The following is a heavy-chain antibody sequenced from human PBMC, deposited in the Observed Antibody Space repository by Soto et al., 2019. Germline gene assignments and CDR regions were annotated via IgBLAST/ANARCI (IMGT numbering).Heavy chain of an antibody. CDR2: INQDGREK. CDR1: GFTFGNDW. Sequence: EVQLVESGGGLVQPGGSLRLSCAASGFTFGNDWMTWVRQVPGKGLEWVDNINQDGREKCYMDSVKSRFTISRNNAKNSVALQMNILPADDTDVYYWARQPWDYWGQGTMVTVSS. J-gene: IGHJ4*02. CDR3: ARQPWDY. V-gene: IGHV3-7*01.